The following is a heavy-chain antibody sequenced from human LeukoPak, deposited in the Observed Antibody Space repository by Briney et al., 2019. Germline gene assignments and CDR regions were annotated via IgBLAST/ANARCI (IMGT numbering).Heavy chain of an antibody. Sequence: ASVKVSCKTSGGTFNNYAISWVRQAPGQGLEWMGWINTDKGDTLYAQKLQGRVTMTADTSTNTAYMELRSLRFDDTAVYYCAREFGHCYGDNCFYFFDTWGQGFRVTVSS. V-gene: IGHV1-18*01. CDR3: AREFGHCYGDNCFYFFDT. CDR1: GGTFNNYA. CDR2: INTDKGDT. D-gene: IGHD4-23*01. J-gene: IGHJ4*02.